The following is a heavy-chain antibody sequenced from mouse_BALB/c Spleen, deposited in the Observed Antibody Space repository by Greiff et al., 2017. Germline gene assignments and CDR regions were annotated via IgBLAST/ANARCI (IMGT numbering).Heavy chain of an antibody. D-gene: IGHD2-2*01. J-gene: IGHJ3*01. CDR3: ARGGLRRGDWFAY. Sequence: VQLQQSGPELVKPGASVKMSCKASGYTFTGYVMHWVKQKPGQGLEWIGYINPYNDGTKYNEKFKGKATLTSDKSSSTAYMELSSLTSEDSAVYYCARGGLRRGDWFAYWGQGTLVTVSA. CDR2: INPYNDGT. V-gene: IGHV1-14*01. CDR1: GYTFTGYV.